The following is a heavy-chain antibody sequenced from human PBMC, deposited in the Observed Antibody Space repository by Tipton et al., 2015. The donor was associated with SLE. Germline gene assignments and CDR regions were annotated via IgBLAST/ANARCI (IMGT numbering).Heavy chain of an antibody. CDR1: GGSISSGGYY. V-gene: IGHV4-31*03. Sequence: TLSLTCTVSGGSISSGGYYWSWIRQHPGKGLEWIGYIYCSGSTYYNPSLKSRVTISVDTSKNQFSLKLSSVTAADTAVYYCARGGAAGYFDYWGQGTLVTVSS. CDR3: ARGGAAGYFDY. CDR2: IYCSGST. J-gene: IGHJ4*02. D-gene: IGHD1-26*01.